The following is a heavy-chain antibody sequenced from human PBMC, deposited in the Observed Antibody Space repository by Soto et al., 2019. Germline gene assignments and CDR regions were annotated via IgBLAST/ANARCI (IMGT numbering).Heavy chain of an antibody. J-gene: IGHJ6*03. CDR1: GFTFTNYA. CDR2: LSGNGYST. Sequence: EVQLLESGGGLVQPGGSLRLSCAASGFTFTNYAMSWVRQAPGKGLEWVSALSGNGYSTFYTDSVKGRFTISRDNSKNTLYLQMNSLRAEDTAVYYCAKDVFMAAASTRVFPLNMDVWGKGTTVTVSS. D-gene: IGHD6-13*01. CDR3: AKDVFMAAASTRVFPLNMDV. V-gene: IGHV3-23*01.